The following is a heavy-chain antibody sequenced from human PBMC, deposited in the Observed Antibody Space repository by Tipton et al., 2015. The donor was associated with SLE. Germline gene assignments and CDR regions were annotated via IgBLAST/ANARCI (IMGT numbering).Heavy chain of an antibody. CDR1: GFTFSTNA. D-gene: IGHD4-17*01. J-gene: IGHJ2*01. V-gene: IGHV3-23*01. Sequence: SLRLSCAASGFTFSTNAMSWVRQAPGKGLEWVSSIIDGGTTYYTDSVKGRFTISRDNSKNTLYLQMGSLRAEDMAVYYCASLDYGDYEYFDLWGRGTLVTVSS. CDR3: ASLDYGDYEYFDL. CDR2: IIDGGTT.